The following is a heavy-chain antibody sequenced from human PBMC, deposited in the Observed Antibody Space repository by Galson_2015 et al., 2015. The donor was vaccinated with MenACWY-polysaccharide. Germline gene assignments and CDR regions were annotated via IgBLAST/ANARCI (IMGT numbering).Heavy chain of an antibody. D-gene: IGHD3-10*01. J-gene: IGHJ4*01. CDR2: INPSGGST. V-gene: IGHV1-46*01. Sequence: CKASGYTFTNYYIHWVRQAPGQGLEWLGFINPSGGSTSYAQKFQGRVTMTRDTSTGTAYVDLSSLRSEDTAVYYCARNAASGLDYWGHGTLVTVSS. CDR1: GYTFTNYY. CDR3: ARNAASGLDY.